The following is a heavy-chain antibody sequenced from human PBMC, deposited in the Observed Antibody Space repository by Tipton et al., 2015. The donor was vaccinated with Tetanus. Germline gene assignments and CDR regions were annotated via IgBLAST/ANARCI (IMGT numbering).Heavy chain of an antibody. J-gene: IGHJ4*02. V-gene: IGHV4-4*07. CDR2: IYTSGST. CDR3: ASSRDGYNPSYFGY. CDR1: GGSISSYY. D-gene: IGHD5-24*01. Sequence: LRLSCTVSGGSISSYYWSWIRQPAGKGLEWIGRIYTSGSTNYNPSLKSRVTMSVDTSKNQFSLKLSSVTAADTAVYYCASSRDGYNPSYFGYWGQGTLVTVSS.